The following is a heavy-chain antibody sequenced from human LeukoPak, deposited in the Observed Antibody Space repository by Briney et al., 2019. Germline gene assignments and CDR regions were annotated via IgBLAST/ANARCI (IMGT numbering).Heavy chain of an antibody. V-gene: IGHV3-23*01. CDR1: GFTFNHYA. CDR2: ISGSGGTT. Sequence: GGSLRLSCAASGFTFNHYAMTWVRQAPGKGLEWVSAISGSGGTTLYADSVKGRFTISRDNSKSTLYLQMNSLRAEDTAVYYCAKDQGIQLWLKYFQHWGQGTLVTVSS. D-gene: IGHD5-18*01. J-gene: IGHJ1*01. CDR3: AKDQGIQLWLKYFQH.